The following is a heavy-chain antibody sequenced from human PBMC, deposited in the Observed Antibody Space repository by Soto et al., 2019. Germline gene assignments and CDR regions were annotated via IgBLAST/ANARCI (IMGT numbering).Heavy chain of an antibody. Sequence: SETLSLTCDVFGDSVNSDNYYWTWIRQPPGKDLEWIGNIYFSGSTYYNPSPNSRVTLSIDTSKNHFSLKLTSVTAADTAMYYCARHRAVAGLDYWGQGTLVTVSS. D-gene: IGHD6-19*01. J-gene: IGHJ4*02. V-gene: IGHV4-39*01. CDR3: ARHRAVAGLDY. CDR2: IYFSGST. CDR1: GDSVNSDNYY.